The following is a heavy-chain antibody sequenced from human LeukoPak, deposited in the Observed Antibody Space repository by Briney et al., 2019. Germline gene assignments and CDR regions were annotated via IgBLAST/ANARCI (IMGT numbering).Heavy chain of an antibody. CDR1: GFTFSSYA. Sequence: GGSLRLSCAASGFTFSSYAMHWVRQAPGKGLEWVAVISYDGSNRYYADSVKGRFTISRDNSKNTLYLQMNSLRAEDTAVYYCARVSSWTTFDYWGQGTLVTVSS. CDR2: ISYDGSNR. J-gene: IGHJ4*02. V-gene: IGHV3-30-3*01. CDR3: ARVSSWTTFDY. D-gene: IGHD6-13*01.